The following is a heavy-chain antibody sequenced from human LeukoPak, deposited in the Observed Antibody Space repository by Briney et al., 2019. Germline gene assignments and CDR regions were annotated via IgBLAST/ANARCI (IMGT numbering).Heavy chain of an antibody. V-gene: IGHV3-23*01. CDR3: AKDGTSGWYVGNWFDP. J-gene: IGHJ5*02. D-gene: IGHD6-19*01. CDR2: ISGSGGST. Sequence: GGSLSLSCAASGFTFSSYAMRWVRQAPGKGLEWVSVISGSGGSTYYADSAKGRFTISRDNSKNTLYLQMNSLRAEDTAVYYCAKDGTSGWYVGNWFDPWGQGTLVTVSS. CDR1: GFTFSSYA.